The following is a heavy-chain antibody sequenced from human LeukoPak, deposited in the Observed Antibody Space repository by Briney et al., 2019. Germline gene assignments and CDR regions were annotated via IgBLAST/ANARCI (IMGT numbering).Heavy chain of an antibody. D-gene: IGHD4-17*01. CDR2: IYYSGST. V-gene: IGHV4-59*12. CDR1: GGSISSYY. CDR3: ARVALPVTTTPFYWYFDL. J-gene: IGHJ2*01. Sequence: PSETLSLTCTVSGGSISSYYWSWIRQPPGKGLEWIGYIYYSGSTNYNPSLKSRGTISVATSKNQFSLKLSSVTAADTAVYYCARVALPVTTTPFYWYFDLWGRGTLVTVSS.